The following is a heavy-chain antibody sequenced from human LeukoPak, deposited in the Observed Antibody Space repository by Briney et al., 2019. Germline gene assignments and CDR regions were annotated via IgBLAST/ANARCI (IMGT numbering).Heavy chain of an antibody. CDR3: ARDIPAALDY. CDR1: GFTFSSYA. J-gene: IGHJ4*02. D-gene: IGHD6-13*01. CDR2: ISYDGSNK. Sequence: PGGSLRLSCAASGFTFSSYAMHWVRQAPGKGLEWVAVISYDGSNKYYADSVKGRFTISRDNSKNTLYLQMNSLRAEDTAVYYCARDIPAALDYWGQGTLVTVSS. V-gene: IGHV3-30*04.